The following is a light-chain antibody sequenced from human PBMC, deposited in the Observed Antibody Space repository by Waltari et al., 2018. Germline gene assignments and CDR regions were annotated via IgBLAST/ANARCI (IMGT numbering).Light chain of an antibody. J-gene: IGKJ5*01. V-gene: IGKV1-9*01. CDR3: QQLNDVPIT. Sequence: IQLTQSPSSLSASVGDRVTLTCRASQGIINYLAWYQQKPGKAPKVLIYAASTLQSGVPSRFSGSGSGTDFTLTIGSLQPEDFATYFCQQLNDVPITFGQGTRLEIK. CDR2: AAS. CDR1: QGIINY.